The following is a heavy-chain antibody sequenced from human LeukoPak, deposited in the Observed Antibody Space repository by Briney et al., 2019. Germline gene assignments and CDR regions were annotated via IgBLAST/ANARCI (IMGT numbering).Heavy chain of an antibody. V-gene: IGHV4-39*01. D-gene: IGHD3-22*01. CDR3: ARGGSGYHFDY. CDR1: GGSISSNKYY. Sequence: PETLSLTCTVSGGSISSNKYYWGWIRQPPGKGLEWIGSIYYSGSTYYNPSLKSRVTISVDTSKNQFSLKLSSVTAADTAVYYCARGGSGYHFDYWGQGTLVTVSS. J-gene: IGHJ4*02. CDR2: IYYSGST.